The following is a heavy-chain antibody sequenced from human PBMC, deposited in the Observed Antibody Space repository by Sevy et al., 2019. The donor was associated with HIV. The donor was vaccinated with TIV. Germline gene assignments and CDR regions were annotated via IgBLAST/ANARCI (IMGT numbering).Heavy chain of an antibody. D-gene: IGHD5-18*01. Sequence: GGSLRLSCAASGFTFSSYGMHWVRQAPGKGLEWVAVISYDGSNKYYADSVKGRFTIYRENSKNTLSLQMNSLRAEDTAVYYCAKDQGGYSYGLPGYYYYGMDVWGQGTTVTVSS. CDR2: ISYDGSNK. V-gene: IGHV3-30*18. CDR3: AKDQGGYSYGLPGYYYYGMDV. CDR1: GFTFSSYG. J-gene: IGHJ6*02.